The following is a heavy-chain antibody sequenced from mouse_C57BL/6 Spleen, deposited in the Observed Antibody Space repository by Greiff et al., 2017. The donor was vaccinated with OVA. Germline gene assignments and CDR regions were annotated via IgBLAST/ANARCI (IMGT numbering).Heavy chain of an antibody. D-gene: IGHD1-1*01. CDR3: ARLLRSDY. Sequence: QVQLQQSGPELVKPGASVKLSCKASGYAFSSSWMNWVKQRPGKGLEWIGRIYPGDGDTNYNGKFKGKATLTADKSSSTAYMQLSSLTSEDSAVYFCARLLRSDYWGQGTTLTVSS. J-gene: IGHJ2*01. V-gene: IGHV1-82*01. CDR2: IYPGDGDT. CDR1: GYAFSSSW.